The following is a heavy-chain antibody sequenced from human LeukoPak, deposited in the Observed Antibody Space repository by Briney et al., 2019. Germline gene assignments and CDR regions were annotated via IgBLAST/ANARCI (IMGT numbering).Heavy chain of an antibody. CDR3: ARSTRVIPEDY. CDR2: INPSGGST. V-gene: IGHV1-46*01. CDR1: GYTFSSYY. J-gene: IGHJ4*02. Sequence: ASVKVSCEASGYTFSSYYMHWVRQAPGQGLEWMGIINPSGGSTTYAQKFQGRVTMTRDTSTCTVYMELSSLRSEDTAVYFCARSTRVIPEDYWGQGTLVTVSS. D-gene: IGHD2-21*01.